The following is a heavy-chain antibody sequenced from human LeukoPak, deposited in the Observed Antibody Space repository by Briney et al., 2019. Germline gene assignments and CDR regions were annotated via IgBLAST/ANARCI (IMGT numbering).Heavy chain of an antibody. CDR2: IDPSDSYT. Sequence: GESLKISCKGSGYSFTSYWISWVRQVSGEGLEWMGRIDPSDSYTNYSPSFQGHVTISADKSISTAYLQWSSLKGSDTAMYYCARLEDLYCSGGSCYSHYFDYWGQGTLVTVSS. D-gene: IGHD2-15*01. CDR3: ARLEDLYCSGGSCYSHYFDY. J-gene: IGHJ4*02. CDR1: GYSFTSYW. V-gene: IGHV5-10-1*01.